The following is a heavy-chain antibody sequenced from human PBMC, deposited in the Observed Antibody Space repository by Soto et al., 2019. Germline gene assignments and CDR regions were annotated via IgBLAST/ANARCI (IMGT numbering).Heavy chain of an antibody. CDR2: INHSGST. V-gene: IGHV4-34*01. CDR3: AEGYSSGWSNWFDP. D-gene: IGHD6-19*01. Sequence: SETLSPTCAVYGGSFSGYYWSWIRQPPGKGLEWIGEINHSGSTNYNPSLKSRVTISVDTSKNQFSLKLSSVTAADAAVYYCAEGYSSGWSNWFDPWGQGTLVTVSS. CDR1: GGSFSGYY. J-gene: IGHJ5*02.